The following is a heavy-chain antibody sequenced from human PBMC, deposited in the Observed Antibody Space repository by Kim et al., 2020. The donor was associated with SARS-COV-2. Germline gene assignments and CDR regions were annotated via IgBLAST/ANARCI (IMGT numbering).Heavy chain of an antibody. J-gene: IGHJ4*02. CDR3: AKDRSGRGGSGHPLDY. Sequence: VKGRFTISRSNSKNTLYLQMNRLRAEDTAVYYCAKDRSGRGGSGHPLDYWGQGTLVTVSS. D-gene: IGHD3-16*01. V-gene: IGHV3-23*01.